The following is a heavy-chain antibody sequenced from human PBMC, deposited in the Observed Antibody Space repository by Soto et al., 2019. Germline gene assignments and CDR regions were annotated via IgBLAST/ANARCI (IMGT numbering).Heavy chain of an antibody. Sequence: GGSLRLSCAASGVIRIVCAMHCVRQAPGKGLEWVAFISYGGSNKYYADSVKGRFTISRDNSKNTLYLQMNSLRAEDTAVYYCAREMDKATYYGLDVWGQGTTVTVSS. CDR2: ISYGGSNK. V-gene: IGHV3-30-3*01. CDR3: AREMDKATYYGLDV. J-gene: IGHJ6*02. CDR1: GVIRIVCA. D-gene: IGHD5-18*01.